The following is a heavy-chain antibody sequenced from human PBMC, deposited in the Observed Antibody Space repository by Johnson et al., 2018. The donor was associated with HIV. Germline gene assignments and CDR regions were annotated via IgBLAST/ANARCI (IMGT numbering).Heavy chain of an antibody. CDR1: GFTFSSYA. D-gene: IGHD3-10*01. J-gene: IGHJ3*02. Sequence: QVQLVESGGGVVQPGRSLRLSCAASGFTFSSYAMHWVRQAPGKGLEWVAVISYDGSNKYYADSVKGRFTISRDNSKNTLYLQMNSLRAEDKAVYYCARVRGKIPRGAFDIWGQGTMVTVSS. CDR3: ARVRGKIPRGAFDI. CDR2: ISYDGSNK. V-gene: IGHV3-30*04.